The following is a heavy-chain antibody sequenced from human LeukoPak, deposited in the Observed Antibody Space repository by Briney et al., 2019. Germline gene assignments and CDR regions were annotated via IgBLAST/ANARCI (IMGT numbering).Heavy chain of an antibody. V-gene: IGHV3-23*01. CDR2: ISGSGGST. CDR3: ARGGYSYGYGGCYQVDY. J-gene: IGHJ4*02. Sequence: PGGSLRLSCAASGFTFSSYAMSWVRQAPGKGLEWVSAISGSGGSTYYADSVKGRFTISRDNSKSTLYLQMNSLRAEDTAVYYCARGGYSYGYGGCYQVDYWGQGTLVTVSS. D-gene: IGHD5-18*01. CDR1: GFTFSSYA.